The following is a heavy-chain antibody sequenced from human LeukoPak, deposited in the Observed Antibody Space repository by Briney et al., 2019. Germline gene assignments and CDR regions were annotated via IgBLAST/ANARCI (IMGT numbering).Heavy chain of an antibody. V-gene: IGHV3-23*01. Sequence: GGSLRLSCAASGFTFSSYAMSWVRQAPGKGLEWVSAISGSGGSTYYADSVKGRFTISRDNAKDSVYLQLNSLRAEDTAVYYCATMGVAARLDHWGQGTLVAVSS. CDR3: ATMGVAARLDH. CDR1: GFTFSSYA. J-gene: IGHJ4*02. CDR2: ISGSGGST. D-gene: IGHD6-19*01.